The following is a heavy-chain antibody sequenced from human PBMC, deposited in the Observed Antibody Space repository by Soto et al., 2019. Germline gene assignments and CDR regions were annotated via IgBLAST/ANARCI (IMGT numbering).Heavy chain of an antibody. V-gene: IGHV3-74*01. J-gene: IGHJ4*02. CDR1: GFTFSNHW. Sequence: EVQLVESGGGLVQPGGSLRLSCAASGFTFSNHWMHWVRQAPGKGLVWVSRINSDGSTTTYADSVKGRVTISRDNAKNTLYLQLNSLRAEDTALYYCARGYSSGPDYWGPGTLVTVSS. D-gene: IGHD6-19*01. CDR2: INSDGSTT. CDR3: ARGYSSGPDY.